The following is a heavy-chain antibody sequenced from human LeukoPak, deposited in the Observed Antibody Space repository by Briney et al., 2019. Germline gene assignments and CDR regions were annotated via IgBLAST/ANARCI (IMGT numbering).Heavy chain of an antibody. CDR1: GGTFSDYA. CDR2: FIPVLGTA. Sequence: SVKVSCKASGGTFSDYALNWVRQAPGQGLEWMGVFIPVLGTANSTQNFQDRVTITADISTNTVYMELSSLRSEDTAVYFCARSWEGYHPVSAFDIWGQGTMVTVSS. CDR3: ARSWEGYHPVSAFDI. D-gene: IGHD1-14*01. V-gene: IGHV1-69*10. J-gene: IGHJ3*02.